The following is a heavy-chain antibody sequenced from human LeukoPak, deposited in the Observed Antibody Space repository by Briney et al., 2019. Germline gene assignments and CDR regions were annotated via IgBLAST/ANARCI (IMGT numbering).Heavy chain of an antibody. CDR3: AKDMVFRSGWYGWFDP. J-gene: IGHJ5*02. D-gene: IGHD6-19*01. Sequence: GRSLRLSCAASGFTFDDYAMHWVWQAPGKGLEWVSGISWNSGSIGYADSVKGRFTISRDNAKNSLYLQMNSLRAEDTALYYCAKDMVFRSGWYGWFDPWGQGTLVTVSS. CDR1: GFTFDDYA. V-gene: IGHV3-9*01. CDR2: ISWNSGSI.